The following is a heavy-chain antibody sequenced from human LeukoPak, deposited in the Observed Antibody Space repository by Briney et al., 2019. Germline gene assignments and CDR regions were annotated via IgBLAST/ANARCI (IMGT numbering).Heavy chain of an antibody. D-gene: IGHD6-19*01. Sequence: SETLSLTCTVSGGSISSYYWSWIRQPPGKGLEWIGYIYYSGSTNYNPSLKSRVTISVDTSRNQFSLKLSSVTAADTAVYYCARNPSSGHNWFDPWGQGTLVTVSS. CDR2: IYYSGST. CDR3: ARNPSSGHNWFDP. CDR1: GGSISSYY. V-gene: IGHV4-59*08. J-gene: IGHJ5*02.